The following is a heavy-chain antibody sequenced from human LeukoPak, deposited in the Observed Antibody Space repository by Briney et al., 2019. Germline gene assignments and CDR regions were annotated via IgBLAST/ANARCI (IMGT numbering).Heavy chain of an antibody. D-gene: IGHD1-26*01. J-gene: IGHJ6*02. V-gene: IGHV4-59*08. CDR3: ARHPAIVGAADYYYGMDV. Sequence: SETLSLTCTVSGGSIRSYYWSWIRQPPGKGLEWIGYIYYSGSTNYNPSLKSRVTISLDTSKNQFSLKLSSVTAADTAVYYCARHPAIVGAADYYYGMDVWGQGTTVTVSS. CDR1: GGSIRSYY. CDR2: IYYSGST.